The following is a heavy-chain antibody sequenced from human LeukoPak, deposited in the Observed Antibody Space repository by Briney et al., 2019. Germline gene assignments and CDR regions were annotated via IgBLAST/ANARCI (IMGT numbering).Heavy chain of an antibody. D-gene: IGHD4-17*01. CDR3: TTEPDYGDYGFDY. CDR2: IKSKTDGGTT. CDR1: GFTFSNAW. V-gene: IGHV3-15*01. Sequence: GGSLRLSCAASGFTFSNAWMSWVRQAPGKGLEWVGRIKSKTDGGTTDYAAPVKGRFTISRDDSKNTLYLQMNSLKTEDTAVYYRTTEPDYGDYGFDYWGQGTLVTVSS. J-gene: IGHJ4*02.